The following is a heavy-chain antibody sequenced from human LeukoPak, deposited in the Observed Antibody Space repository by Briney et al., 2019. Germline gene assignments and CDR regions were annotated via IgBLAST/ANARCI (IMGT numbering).Heavy chain of an antibody. V-gene: IGHV1-69*04. CDR3: ARGGSYSRTFDY. Sequence: ASVKVSCKASGGTFSSYAISWVRQAPGQGLEWMGRIIPILGIANYAQKFQGRVTITADKSTSTAYMELSSLRSEDTAVYYCARGGSYSRTFDYWGQGTLVTVSS. D-gene: IGHD1-26*01. CDR2: IIPILGIA. CDR1: GGTFSSYA. J-gene: IGHJ4*02.